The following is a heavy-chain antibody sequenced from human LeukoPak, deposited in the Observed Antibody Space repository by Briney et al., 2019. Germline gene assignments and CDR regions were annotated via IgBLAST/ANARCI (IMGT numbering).Heavy chain of an antibody. J-gene: IGHJ4*02. V-gene: IGHV1-46*01. Sequence: ASVKVSCKASGHSFTGNYIHWVRQAPGQGLEWMGMIYPRDGSTSYAQRFQDRVTVTRDTSTSTVHMELSGLRSEDTAVYYCARDQEGFDYWGQGTQVTVSS. CDR1: GHSFTGNY. CDR3: ARDQEGFDY. CDR2: IYPRDGST.